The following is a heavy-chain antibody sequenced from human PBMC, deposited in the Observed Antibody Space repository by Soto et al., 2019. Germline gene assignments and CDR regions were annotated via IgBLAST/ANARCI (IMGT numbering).Heavy chain of an antibody. CDR3: ARTGDTAIPFDY. CDR2: INHSGST. Sequence: QVQLQQWGAGLLKPSETLSLTCAVYGGSFSGYYWSWIRQPPGKGLEWIGEINHSGSTNYNPSLKSQVTISVDTSKNQFSLKLSSVTAADTAVYYCARTGDTAIPFDYWGQGTLVTVSS. CDR1: GGSFSGYY. J-gene: IGHJ4*02. V-gene: IGHV4-34*01. D-gene: IGHD5-18*01.